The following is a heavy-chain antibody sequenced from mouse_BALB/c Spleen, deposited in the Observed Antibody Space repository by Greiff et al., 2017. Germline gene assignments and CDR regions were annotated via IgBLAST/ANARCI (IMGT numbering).Heavy chain of an antibody. J-gene: IGHJ3*01. Sequence: EVKLVESGGGLVKPGGSLKLSCAASGITFSSYTMSWVRQTPEKRLEWVATISSGGSYTYYPDSVKGRFTISRDNAKNTLYLQMSSLKSEDTAMYYCTRDGATKTAFAYWGQGTLVTVSA. CDR1: GITFSSYT. D-gene: IGHD1-2*01. CDR3: TRDGATKTAFAY. CDR2: ISSGGSYT. V-gene: IGHV5-6-4*01.